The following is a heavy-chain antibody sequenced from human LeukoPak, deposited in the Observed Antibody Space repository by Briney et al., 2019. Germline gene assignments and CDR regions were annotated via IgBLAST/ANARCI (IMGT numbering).Heavy chain of an antibody. V-gene: IGHV4-59*01. CDR3: ARNGGSGYYYYGMDV. Sequence: SETLSLTCTVSGGSISSYYWSWIRQPPGKGLEWIGYIYYSGSTNYNPSLKSRVTISVDTSKNQFSLKLSSVTAAVTAVYYCARNGGSGYYYYGMDVWGQGTTVTVSS. CDR1: GGSISSYY. CDR2: IYYSGST. D-gene: IGHD2-15*01. J-gene: IGHJ6*02.